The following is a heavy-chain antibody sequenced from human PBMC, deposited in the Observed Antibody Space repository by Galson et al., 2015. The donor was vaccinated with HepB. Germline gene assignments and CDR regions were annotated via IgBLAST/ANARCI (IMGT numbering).Heavy chain of an antibody. CDR3: ARSAAGNYDFWSFDY. CDR1: GGSISSYY. Sequence: SLTCSVSGGSISSYYWSWIRQPPGKGLQWIGYISYSGSTIYNPSLKSRVTISVDTSKNQFSLKLTSVTAADTAVYYCARSAAGNYDFWSFDYWGQGTLVTVSS. CDR2: ISYSGST. J-gene: IGHJ4*02. V-gene: IGHV4-59*08. D-gene: IGHD3-3*01.